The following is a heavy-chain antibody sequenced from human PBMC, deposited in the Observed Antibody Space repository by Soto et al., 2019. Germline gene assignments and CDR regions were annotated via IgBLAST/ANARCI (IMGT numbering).Heavy chain of an antibody. V-gene: IGHV1-2*02. CDR1: GYTFTGDY. D-gene: IGHD1-26*01. CDR2: INPKSGYA. CDR3: ARYTGSNSLFDS. Sequence: ASVKVSCKASGYTFTGDYLHWVRQAPGQGLEWMAWINPKSGYAKSAQKFQARVTLTRDTSISTAYMELRSLRSEDTAVYFCARYTGSNSLFDSWGQGTLVTVSS. J-gene: IGHJ4*02.